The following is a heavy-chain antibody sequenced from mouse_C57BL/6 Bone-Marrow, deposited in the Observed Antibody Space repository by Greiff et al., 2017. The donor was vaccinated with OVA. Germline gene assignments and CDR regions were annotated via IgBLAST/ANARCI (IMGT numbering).Heavy chain of an antibody. Sequence: EVKLVESGPGMVKPSQSLSLTCTVTGYSITSGYDWHWIRHFPGNKLEWMGYISYSGSTNYNPSLKSRISITHDTSKNHFFLKLNSVTTEDTATYYCAKTPLYGSSWYFDVWGTGTTVTVSS. V-gene: IGHV3-1*01. CDR1: GYSITSGYD. J-gene: IGHJ1*03. CDR2: ISYSGST. D-gene: IGHD1-1*01. CDR3: AKTPLYGSSWYFDV.